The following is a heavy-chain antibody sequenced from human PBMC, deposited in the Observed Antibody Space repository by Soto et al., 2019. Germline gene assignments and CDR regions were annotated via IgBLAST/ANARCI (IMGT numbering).Heavy chain of an antibody. CDR2: IRNKANSYTA. CDR1: GFTFSDHY. V-gene: IGHV3-72*01. Sequence: GSLRLSCAASGFTFSDHYMDWVRQASGKGLEWVGRIRNKANSYTAEYAASVKGRFTISRDDSKNALYLQMNSLKLEDTALYYCVRAGTGYQLDYWGQGTLVTVSS. J-gene: IGHJ4*02. D-gene: IGHD3-9*01. CDR3: VRAGTGYQLDY.